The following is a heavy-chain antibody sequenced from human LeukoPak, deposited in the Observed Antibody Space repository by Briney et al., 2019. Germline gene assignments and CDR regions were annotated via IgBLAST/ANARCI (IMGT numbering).Heavy chain of an antibody. J-gene: IGHJ4*02. V-gene: IGHV3-23*01. Sequence: GGSLRLSCTASGFTFSSYGMSWVRQAPGKGLEWVSAISGSGGSTYYADSVKGRFTISRDNAKNSLYLQMNSLRAEDTAVYYCAREGITGTTWGQGTLVTVSS. CDR3: AREGITGTT. CDR1: GFTFSSYG. CDR2: ISGSGGST. D-gene: IGHD1-20*01.